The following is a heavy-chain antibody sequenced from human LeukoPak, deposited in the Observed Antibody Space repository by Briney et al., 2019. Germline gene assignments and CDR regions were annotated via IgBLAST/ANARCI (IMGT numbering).Heavy chain of an antibody. CDR2: ISYDGSNK. Sequence: GGSLRLSCAASGFTFSSYAMHWVRQAPGKGLEWGAVISYDGSNKYYADSVKGRFTISRDNSKNTLYLQMNSLRAEDTAVYYCAREPYYYDSSGYHYYFDSWGQGTLVTVSS. V-gene: IGHV3-30-3*01. D-gene: IGHD3-22*01. CDR3: AREPYYYDSSGYHYYFDS. J-gene: IGHJ4*02. CDR1: GFTFSSYA.